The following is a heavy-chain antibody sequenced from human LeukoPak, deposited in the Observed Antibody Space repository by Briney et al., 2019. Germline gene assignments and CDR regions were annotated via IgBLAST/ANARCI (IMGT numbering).Heavy chain of an antibody. Sequence: GGSLRLSCAASAXTFGSYWMSWVRQAPGKGLEWVANIKQDGSEEYYVGSVKGRFTISRDNAKNSLYLQMNSLRAEDTAVYYCARDREYYFDYWGQGTLVTVSS. CDR3: ARDREYYFDY. J-gene: IGHJ4*02. CDR2: IKQDGSEE. CDR1: AXTFGSYW. V-gene: IGHV3-7*01.